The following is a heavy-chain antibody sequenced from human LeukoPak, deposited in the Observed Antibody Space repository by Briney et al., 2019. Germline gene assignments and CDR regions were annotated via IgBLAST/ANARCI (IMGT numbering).Heavy chain of an antibody. CDR3: AREIRGYSYFDQ. CDR1: GFTFSDYY. Sequence: GGSLRLSCAASGFTFSDYYMNWIRQAPGRGLEWVSYISSASSTIYYADSVKGRFTISRGNAKNSLYLQVNSLRAGDTAVYYCAREIRGYSYFDQWGQGTLVTVSS. D-gene: IGHD1-26*01. CDR2: ISSASSTI. V-gene: IGHV3-11*01. J-gene: IGHJ4*02.